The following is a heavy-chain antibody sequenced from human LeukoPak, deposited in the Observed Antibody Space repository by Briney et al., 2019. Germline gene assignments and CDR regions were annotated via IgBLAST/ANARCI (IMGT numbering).Heavy chain of an antibody. J-gene: IGHJ5*02. D-gene: IGHD6-13*01. Sequence: ASVKVSCKASGYTFTSYDINWVRQATGQGLEWMGWMNPNSGNTGYAQKFQGRVTITADKSTSTAYMELSSLRSEDTAVYYCARDPSIPSAAGNNWFDPWGQGTLVTVSS. CDR2: MNPNSGNT. CDR3: ARDPSIPSAAGNNWFDP. CDR1: GYTFTSYD. V-gene: IGHV1-8*01.